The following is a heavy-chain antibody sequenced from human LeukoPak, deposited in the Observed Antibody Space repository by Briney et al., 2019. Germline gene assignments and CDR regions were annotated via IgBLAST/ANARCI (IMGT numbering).Heavy chain of an antibody. D-gene: IGHD4-17*01. Sequence: SETLSLTCIVSGGSISSGDYYWSWIRQPPGKGLEWIGYIYYSGSTYYNPSLKSRVTISVDTSKNQFSLKLSSVTAADTAVYYCARERLTTVTTGRTFDYWGQGTLVTVSS. V-gene: IGHV4-30-4*01. CDR1: GGSISSGDYY. CDR2: IYYSGST. CDR3: ARERLTTVTTGRTFDY. J-gene: IGHJ4*02.